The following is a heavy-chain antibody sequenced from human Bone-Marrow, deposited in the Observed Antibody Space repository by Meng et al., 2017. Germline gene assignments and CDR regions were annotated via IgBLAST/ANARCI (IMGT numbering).Heavy chain of an antibody. J-gene: IGHJ5*02. CDR3: AKARLWGDNWFDP. D-gene: IGHD3-16*01. V-gene: IGHV4-34*01. CDR2: INHSGST. Sequence: VQLQQGRSGLLKPSQTLSLACAVDGGSFSGYYWSWIRQPQGKGLEWIGKINHSGSTNHNPYLKSRVTISVDTSKNQFSLKLSSVTAADMAVYDCAKARLWGDNWFDPWGQGTLVTVSS. CDR1: GGSFSGYY.